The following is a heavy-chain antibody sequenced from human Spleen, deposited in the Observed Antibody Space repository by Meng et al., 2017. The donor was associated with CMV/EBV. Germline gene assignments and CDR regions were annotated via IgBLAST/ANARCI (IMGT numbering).Heavy chain of an antibody. CDR1: GYSIRSGYY. CDR3: ARGVVVPEVIMEGDNWFDP. D-gene: IGHD2-2*01. V-gene: IGHV4-38-2*02. CDR2: LYHSGST. Sequence: SETLSLTCTVSGYSIRSGYYWGWIRQPPGKGLEWIGSLYHSGSTYYHPSLKSRITISVDASKNQFSLKVTSVTAADTAVYYCARGVVVPEVIMEGDNWFDPWGQGTLVTVSS. J-gene: IGHJ5*02.